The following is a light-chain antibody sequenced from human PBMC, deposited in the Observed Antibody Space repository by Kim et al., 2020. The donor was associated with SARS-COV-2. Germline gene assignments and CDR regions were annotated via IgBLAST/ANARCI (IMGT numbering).Light chain of an antibody. CDR3: QQGGWT. CDR2: GTS. V-gene: IGKV3-20*01. Sequence: LAWSPGESAVLSCRASQSVRSNYLAWYQQKPGQAPRLLIYGTSNRATGIPDRFSGSGSGTDFILTITRLEPEDFAVYYCQQGGWTFGQGTKVDIK. J-gene: IGKJ1*01. CDR1: QSVRSNY.